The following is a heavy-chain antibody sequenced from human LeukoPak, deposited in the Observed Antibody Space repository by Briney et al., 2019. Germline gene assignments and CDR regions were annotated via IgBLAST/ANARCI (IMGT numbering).Heavy chain of an antibody. V-gene: IGHV1-18*01. CDR1: GYTFTSYG. D-gene: IGHD2-2*01. CDR3: ARGSRYQLLYWFDP. Sequence: ASVKVSRKASGYTFTSYGISWVRQAPGQGLEWMGWISAYNGNTNYAQKLQGRVTMTTDTSTSTAYMELRSLRSDDTAVYYCARGSRYQLLYWFDPWGQGTLVTVSS. J-gene: IGHJ5*02. CDR2: ISAYNGNT.